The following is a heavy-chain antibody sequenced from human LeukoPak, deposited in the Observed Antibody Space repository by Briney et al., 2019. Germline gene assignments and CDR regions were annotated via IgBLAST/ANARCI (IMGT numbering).Heavy chain of an antibody. D-gene: IGHD4-11*01. CDR3: ARDQFGDYSNLFDY. CDR2: IYTSGST. Sequence: SQTLSLTCTVSGGSISSGSYYWSWIRQPAGKGLEWIGRIYTSGSTNYNPSLKSRVTISVDTSKNQFSLKLSSVTAADTAVYYCARDQFGDYSNLFDYWGQGTLVTVSS. CDR1: GGSISSGSYY. J-gene: IGHJ4*02. V-gene: IGHV4-61*02.